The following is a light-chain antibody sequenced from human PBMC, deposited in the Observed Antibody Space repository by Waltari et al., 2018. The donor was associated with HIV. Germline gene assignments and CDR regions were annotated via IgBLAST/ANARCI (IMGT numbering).Light chain of an antibody. CDR3: CAYAGSTTYVI. CDR1: SSDVGGYNL. Sequence: GQPITISCTGTSSDVGGYNLVSWYQQHPGKAPKLMIYEVSKRPSGVSNRFPGSKSGNTASLTISGLQAEDEADYYCCAYAGSTTYVIFGGGTKLTVL. V-gene: IGLV2-23*02. CDR2: EVS. J-gene: IGLJ2*01.